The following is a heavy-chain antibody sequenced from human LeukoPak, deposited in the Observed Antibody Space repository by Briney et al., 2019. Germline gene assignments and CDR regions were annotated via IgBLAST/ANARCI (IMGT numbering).Heavy chain of an antibody. V-gene: IGHV1-24*01. CDR1: GYTLTELS. J-gene: IGHJ4*02. Sequence: ASVKVSCKVSGYTLTELSMHWVRQAPGKGLEWMGGFDPEDGETIYAQKFQGGVTMTEDTSTDTAYMELSSLRSEDTAVYYCATYLLAAAGDADYWGQGTLVTVSS. D-gene: IGHD6-13*01. CDR2: FDPEDGET. CDR3: ATYLLAAAGDADY.